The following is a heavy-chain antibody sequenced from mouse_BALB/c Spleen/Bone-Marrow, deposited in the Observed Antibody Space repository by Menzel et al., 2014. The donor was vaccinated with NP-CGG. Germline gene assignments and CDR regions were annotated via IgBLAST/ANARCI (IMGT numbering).Heavy chain of an antibody. J-gene: IGHJ4*01. V-gene: IGHV14-3*02. Sequence: DVQLQESGAVLVKPGASVKLSCTASGFNIKDTYMHWVKQRPEQGLEWVGRIDPANGNTKYDPKFQGKATITADTSSNTAYLQLSSLTSEDTAVYYCARPIFLWGQGTSVTVSS. CDR3: ARPIFL. CDR2: IDPANGNT. CDR1: GFNIKDTY.